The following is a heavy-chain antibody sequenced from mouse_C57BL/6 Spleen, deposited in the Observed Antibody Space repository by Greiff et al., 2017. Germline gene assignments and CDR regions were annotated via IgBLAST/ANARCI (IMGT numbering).Heavy chain of an antibody. V-gene: IGHV1-50*01. CDR1: GYTFTRYW. Sequence: QVQLQQPGAELVKPGASVKLSCKASGYTFTRYWMQWVKQRPGQGLEWIGEIDPSDSYTNYNQKFKGKATLTVDTSSSTAYMQLSSLTSEDSAVYYCARGDYYDYTWFAYWGQGTLVTVSA. J-gene: IGHJ3*01. CDR3: ARGDYYDYTWFAY. CDR2: IDPSDSYT. D-gene: IGHD2-4*01.